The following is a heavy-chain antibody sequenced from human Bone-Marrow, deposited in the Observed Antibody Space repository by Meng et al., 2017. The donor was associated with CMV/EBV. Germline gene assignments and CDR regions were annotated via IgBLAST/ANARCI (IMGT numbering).Heavy chain of an antibody. Sequence: GESLKISCAASGFTFSSYTMNWVRQAPGKGLEWVSSISSGSSYIFYADSVKGRFTISRDNAKNSLYLQMDSLRAEDTAVYYCASFYCGGECYPYYFDDWGQGTLVTVSS. V-gene: IGHV3-21*01. CDR3: ASFYCGGECYPYYFDD. CDR2: ISSGSSYI. J-gene: IGHJ4*02. D-gene: IGHD2-21*01. CDR1: GFTFSSYT.